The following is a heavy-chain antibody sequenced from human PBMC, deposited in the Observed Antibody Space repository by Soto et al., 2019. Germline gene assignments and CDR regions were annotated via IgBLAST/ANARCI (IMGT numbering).Heavy chain of an antibody. CDR3: ARRGSGWFFDY. CDR2: MHYSGST. CDR1: GGSISSSGYY. J-gene: IGHJ4*02. D-gene: IGHD6-19*01. Sequence: QLQLQESGPGLVKPSETLSLICTVSGGSISSSGYYWGWIRQPPGKGLEWIGSMHYSGSTYYNPSLKSRVTISLDTSNNQFSLTLNPVTASDTAVYYCARRGSGWFFDYWGQGTLVTVSS. V-gene: IGHV4-39*01.